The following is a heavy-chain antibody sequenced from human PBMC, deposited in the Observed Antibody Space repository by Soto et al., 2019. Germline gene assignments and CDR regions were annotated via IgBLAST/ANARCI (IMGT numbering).Heavy chain of an antibody. Sequence: SETLSLTCTVSGGSISSYYWSWIRQPPGKGLEWIGYIYYSGSTNYNPSLKSRVTISVDTSKNQFSLKLSSVTASDTAMYYCARQGYCSTTTCFFDYWGQGTLVTVSS. CDR3: ARQGYCSTTTCFFDY. CDR1: GGSISSYY. D-gene: IGHD2-2*01. CDR2: IYYSGST. J-gene: IGHJ4*02. V-gene: IGHV4-59*08.